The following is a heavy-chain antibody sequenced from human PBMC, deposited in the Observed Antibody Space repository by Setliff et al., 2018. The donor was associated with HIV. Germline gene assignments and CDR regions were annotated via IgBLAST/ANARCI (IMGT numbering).Heavy chain of an antibody. CDR1: GGSISSGSYY. Sequence: SETLSLTCTVSGGSISSGSYYWSWIRQPAGKGLEWIGHIYTSGSTNYNPSLKSRVTISVDTSKNHFSLKLSSVTAADTAVYYCARRERYYDILSGRVFDGFDIWGQGTMVTVSS. D-gene: IGHD3-9*01. J-gene: IGHJ3*02. V-gene: IGHV4-61*09. CDR3: ARRERYYDILSGRVFDGFDI. CDR2: IYTSGST.